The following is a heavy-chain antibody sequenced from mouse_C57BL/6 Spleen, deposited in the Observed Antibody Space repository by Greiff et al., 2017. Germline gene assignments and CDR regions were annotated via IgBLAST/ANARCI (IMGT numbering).Heavy chain of an antibody. CDR1: GFTFSSYT. Sequence: EVMLVESGGGLVKPGGSLKLSCAASGFTFSSYTMSWVRQTPEKRLEWVATISGGGGNTYYPDSVKGRFTISRDNAKNTLYLQRSSLRSEDTALYYCARGGDEAVPWFAYWGQGTLVTVSA. CDR2: ISGGGGNT. V-gene: IGHV5-9*01. D-gene: IGHD3-3*01. CDR3: ARGGDEAVPWFAY. J-gene: IGHJ3*01.